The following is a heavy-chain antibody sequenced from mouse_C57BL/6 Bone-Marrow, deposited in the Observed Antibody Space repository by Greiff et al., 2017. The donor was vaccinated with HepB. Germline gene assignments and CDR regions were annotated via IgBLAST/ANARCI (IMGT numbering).Heavy chain of an antibody. CDR3: ARYGGDSSGYGAMDY. J-gene: IGHJ4*01. Sequence: QVQLQQPGAELVKPGASVKMSCKASGYTFTSYWITWVKQRPGQGLEWIGDIYPGSGSTNYNEKFKSKATLTVDTSSSTAYMQLSSLTSEDSAVYYCARYGGDSSGYGAMDYWGQGTSVTVSS. V-gene: IGHV1-55*01. CDR1: GYTFTSYW. CDR2: IYPGSGST. D-gene: IGHD3-2*02.